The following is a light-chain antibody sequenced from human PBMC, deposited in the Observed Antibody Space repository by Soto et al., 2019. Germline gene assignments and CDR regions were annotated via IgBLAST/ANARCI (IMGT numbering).Light chain of an antibody. CDR1: RDIRDY. V-gene: IGKV1-27*01. CDR3: QNYDDAPLT. CDR2: GAS. Sequence: DIQMTQCPSSLSASVGDRFTITCRTSRDIRDYLAWYQQKSGRVPKLLIYGASSLQSGVSSRFSGSGFGTDFSLTIRSLQPEDVGTYYCQNYDDAPLTFGGGTKVDIK. J-gene: IGKJ4*01.